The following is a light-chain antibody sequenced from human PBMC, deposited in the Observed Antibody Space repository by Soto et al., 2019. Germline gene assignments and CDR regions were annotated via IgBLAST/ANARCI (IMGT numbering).Light chain of an antibody. CDR2: EVS. CDR1: SSDVGGYNY. CDR3: SSYTTTPSRHVV. V-gene: IGLV2-14*01. J-gene: IGLJ2*01. Sequence: QSALTQPASVSGSPGQSITISCTGTSSDVGGYNYVSWYQQHPGKAPKLMIFEVSNRPSGVSNRFSGSKSGNTASLTISGLQAEDESDYYGSSYTTTPSRHVVFGGGTKLTVL.